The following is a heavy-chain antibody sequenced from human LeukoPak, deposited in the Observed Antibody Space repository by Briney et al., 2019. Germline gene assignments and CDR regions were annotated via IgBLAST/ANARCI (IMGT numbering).Heavy chain of an antibody. Sequence: ASVKVSCKASGYTFTTYNINWVRQAPGQGLEWMGWISAYNGNTNYAQKLQGRVTMTTDTSTSTAYMELRSLRSDDTAVYYCARDRTIFGVVIMDLDYWGQGTLVTVSS. CDR1: GYTFTTYN. D-gene: IGHD3-3*01. CDR2: ISAYNGNT. V-gene: IGHV1-18*01. J-gene: IGHJ4*02. CDR3: ARDRTIFGVVIMDLDY.